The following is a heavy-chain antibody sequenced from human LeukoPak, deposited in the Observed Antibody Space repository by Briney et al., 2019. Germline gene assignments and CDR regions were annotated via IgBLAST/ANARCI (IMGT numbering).Heavy chain of an antibody. V-gene: IGHV3-30*18. Sequence: PGGSLRLSCAASGFTFSSYGMHWVRQAPGKGLEWVAVISYDGSNKYYADSVKGRFTISRDNSKSTLYLQMNSLRAEDTAVYYCAKDGSNYAGEGLPFDYWGQGTLVTVSS. CDR2: ISYDGSNK. J-gene: IGHJ4*02. CDR3: AKDGSNYAGEGLPFDY. CDR1: GFTFSSYG. D-gene: IGHD4-11*01.